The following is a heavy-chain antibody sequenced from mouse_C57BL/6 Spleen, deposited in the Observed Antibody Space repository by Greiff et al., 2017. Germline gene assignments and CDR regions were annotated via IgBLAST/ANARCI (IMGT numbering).Heavy chain of an antibody. Sequence: QVQLQQSGPGLVQPSQSLSITCTVSGFSLTSYGVHWVRQSPGKGLEWLGVIWSGGSTDYNAAFMSRLSITKDNSKSQVFFKMNRLQADDTAKYYCAKSFLQRGLDYWGQGTTLTVSS. V-gene: IGHV2-5*01. J-gene: IGHJ2*01. CDR1: GFSLTSYG. CDR3: AKSFLQRGLDY. CDR2: IWSGGST. D-gene: IGHD4-1*02.